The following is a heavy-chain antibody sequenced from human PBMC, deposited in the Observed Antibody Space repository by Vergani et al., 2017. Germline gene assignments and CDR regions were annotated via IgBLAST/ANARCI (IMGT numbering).Heavy chain of an antibody. V-gene: IGHV4-59*08. Sequence: QVQLQESGPGLVKPSETLSLTCTVSGGSISSYYWSWIRQPPGKGLEWIGYIYYSGSTNYNPPLKSRVTISVDTSKNQFSLKLSSVTAADTAVYYCARQNWVRYDSSDKGGMDVWGQGTTVTVSS. CDR1: GGSISSYY. CDR3: ARQNWVRYDSSDKGGMDV. D-gene: IGHD3-22*01. CDR2: IYYSGST. J-gene: IGHJ6*02.